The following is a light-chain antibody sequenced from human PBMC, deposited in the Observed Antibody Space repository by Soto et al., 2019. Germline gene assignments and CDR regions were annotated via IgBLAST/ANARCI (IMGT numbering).Light chain of an antibody. CDR3: QQRGNWPLT. Sequence: EIVLTQSPATLSLSPGERATLSCRASQSVSSYFAWYQQKPGQAPRLRIYDASNRAAGIPARFSGSGSGTDFTLAISSLEPEDFAVYDCQQRGNWPLTFGQGTKVEIK. J-gene: IGKJ1*01. CDR2: DAS. CDR1: QSVSSY. V-gene: IGKV3-11*01.